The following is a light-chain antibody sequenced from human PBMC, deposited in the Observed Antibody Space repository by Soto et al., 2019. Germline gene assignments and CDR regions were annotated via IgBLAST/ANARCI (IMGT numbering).Light chain of an antibody. CDR3: QHTFNSPPWT. Sequence: DIQMTQSPSSLSASVGDRVTITCRASQSISRYLNWYQQKPGKAPKLLIYGASSLQSGVPSRFSGSASGTDFTLTISSLQSEDFASYFCQHTFNSPPWTFGQGTKVDIK. J-gene: IGKJ1*01. V-gene: IGKV1-39*01. CDR1: QSISRY. CDR2: GAS.